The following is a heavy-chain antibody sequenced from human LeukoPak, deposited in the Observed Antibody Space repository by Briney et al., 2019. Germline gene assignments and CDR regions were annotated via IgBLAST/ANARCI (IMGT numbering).Heavy chain of an antibody. D-gene: IGHD6-19*01. CDR3: ARDRKGNIAVAGTTDY. CDR2: ISAYNGNT. CDR1: GYTFTSYG. J-gene: IGHJ4*02. Sequence: SVKVSCKASGYTFTSYGISWVRQAPGQGLEWMGWISAYNGNTNYAQKLQGRVTMTTDTSTSTAYMELRSLRSDDTAVYYCARDRKGNIAVAGTTDYWGQGTLVTVSS. V-gene: IGHV1-18*01.